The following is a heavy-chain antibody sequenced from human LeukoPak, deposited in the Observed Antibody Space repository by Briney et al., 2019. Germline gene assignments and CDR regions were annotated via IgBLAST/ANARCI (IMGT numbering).Heavy chain of an antibody. D-gene: IGHD2-15*01. CDR2: IYYSGST. Sequence: SETLSLTCAVYGGSFSGYYWSWIRQPPGKGLEWIGSIYYSGSTYYNPSLKSRVTISVDTSKNQFSLKLSSVTAADTAVYYCARVTVVGYFDYWGQGTLVTVSS. J-gene: IGHJ4*02. CDR3: ARVTVVGYFDY. V-gene: IGHV4-34*01. CDR1: GGSFSGYY.